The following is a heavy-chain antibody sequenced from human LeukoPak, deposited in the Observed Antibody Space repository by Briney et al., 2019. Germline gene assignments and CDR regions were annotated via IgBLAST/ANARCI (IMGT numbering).Heavy chain of an antibody. CDR3: ATLYGDYVPYFYYYGMDV. D-gene: IGHD4-17*01. V-gene: IGHV3-11*01. CDR2: ISSRGSII. J-gene: IGHJ6*02. Sequence: GGSLRLSCAASGFTFSDYYMNWIRQAPGKGLEWVSYISSRGSIIYYADSVKGRFTISRDNAKNSLFLQMNSLRAEDTAVYYCATLYGDYVPYFYYYGMDVWGQGTTVTVSS. CDR1: GFTFSDYY.